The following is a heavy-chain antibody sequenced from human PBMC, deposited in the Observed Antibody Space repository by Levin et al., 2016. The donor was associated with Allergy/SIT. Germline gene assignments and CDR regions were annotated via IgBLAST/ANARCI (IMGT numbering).Heavy chain of an antibody. D-gene: IGHD6-6*01. J-gene: IGHJ6*02. V-gene: IGHV4-31*02. Sequence: WIRQPPGKGLEWIGYIYYSGSTYYNPSLKSRVTISVDTSKNQFSLKLSSVTAADTAVYYCARDRGFGAAPNYYYGMDVWGQGTTVTVSS. CDR3: ARDRGFGAAPNYYYGMDV. CDR2: IYYSGST.